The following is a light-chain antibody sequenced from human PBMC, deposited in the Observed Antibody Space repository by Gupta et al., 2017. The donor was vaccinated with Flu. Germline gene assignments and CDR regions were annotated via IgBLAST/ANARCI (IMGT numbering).Light chain of an antibody. CDR3: CSYTSSSTGV. V-gene: IGLV2-14*01. CDR2: DVS. J-gene: IGLJ2*01. CDR1: SSDVGGYNY. Sequence: QSALTQPSSVSGSPGQSITISCTGTSSDVGGYNYVSWYQQHPGKAPKLMIYDVSNRPSGVSNRFSGSKSGTTDSLTISGLQAEDEDEYYCCSYTSSSTGVFGGGTKLTVL.